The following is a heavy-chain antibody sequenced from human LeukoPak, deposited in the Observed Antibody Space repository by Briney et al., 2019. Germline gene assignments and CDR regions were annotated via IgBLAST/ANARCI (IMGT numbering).Heavy chain of an antibody. Sequence: GASVKVSCKASGYTFTSYGISWVRQAPGQGLEWMGWISAYNGNTNYAQKLQGRVTMTEDTSTDTAYMELSSLRSEDTAVYYCANLEWLGITVWFDPWGQGTLVTVSS. CDR3: ANLEWLGITVWFDP. V-gene: IGHV1-18*01. CDR1: GYTFTSYG. J-gene: IGHJ5*02. CDR2: ISAYNGNT. D-gene: IGHD3-3*01.